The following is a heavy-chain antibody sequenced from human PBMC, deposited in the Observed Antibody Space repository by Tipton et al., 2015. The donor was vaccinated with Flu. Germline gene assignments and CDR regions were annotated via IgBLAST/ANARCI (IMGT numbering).Heavy chain of an antibody. Sequence: TLSLTCTVSGGSISSYYWSWIRKPAGKGLEWIGRIYTSGSTNYNHSLKSRVTMSVDTSKNQFSLKLSSVTAADTAVYYCAQTSVAGTGSAFDYWGQGTLVTVSS. CDR2: IYTSGST. CDR3: AQTSVAGTGSAFDY. CDR1: GGSISSYY. V-gene: IGHV4-4*07. D-gene: IGHD6-19*01. J-gene: IGHJ4*02.